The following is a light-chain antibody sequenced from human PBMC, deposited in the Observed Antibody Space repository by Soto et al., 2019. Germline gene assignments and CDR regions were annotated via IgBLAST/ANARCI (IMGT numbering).Light chain of an antibody. J-gene: IGLJ2*01. CDR1: SSDVGGYNY. CDR3: SSYTSNSTLV. V-gene: IGLV2-14*03. CDR2: DVS. Sequence: QSALTQPASVSGSPRQSITISCTGTSSDVGGYNYVSWYQQHPGKAPKVMIYDVSNRPSGVSNRFSGSKSGNTASLTISGLQAEDEADYYCSSYTSNSTLVFGGGTKLTVL.